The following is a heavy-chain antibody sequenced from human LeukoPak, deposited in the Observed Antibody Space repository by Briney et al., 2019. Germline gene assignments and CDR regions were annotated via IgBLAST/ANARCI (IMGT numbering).Heavy chain of an antibody. J-gene: IGHJ2*01. D-gene: IGHD3-22*01. CDR1: GGSISSSRYY. Sequence: PSETLSLTCAVSGGSISSSRYYWGWIRQPPGKGLEWIGSIYYSGSTYYNPSLKSRVTISVDTSKKQFSLKLSSVTAADTAVYYCATLYYYDSSGYYSGLYFDLWGRGTLVTVSS. CDR2: IYYSGST. CDR3: ATLYYYDSSGYYSGLYFDL. V-gene: IGHV4-39*01.